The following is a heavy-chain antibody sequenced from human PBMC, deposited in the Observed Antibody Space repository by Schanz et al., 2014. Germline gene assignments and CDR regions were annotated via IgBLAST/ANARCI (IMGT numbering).Heavy chain of an antibody. CDR3: TRDRAYHSFDY. V-gene: IGHV3-7*01. J-gene: IGHJ4*02. Sequence: VQLVESGGGVVQPGGSLRLSFSSSFFTCSTSCIHCFRQAPGKGLEWVATIKEDGSQKYYLDSVKGRFTISRDNARNSLYLQMTSLRAEDTALYYCTRDRAYHSFDYWGQGTLVTVSS. CDR2: IKEDGSQK. CDR1: FFTCSTSC. D-gene: IGHD1-26*01.